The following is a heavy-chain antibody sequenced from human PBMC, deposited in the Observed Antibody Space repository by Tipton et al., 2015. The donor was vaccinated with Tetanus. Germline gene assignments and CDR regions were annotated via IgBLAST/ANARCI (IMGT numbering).Heavy chain of an antibody. Sequence: TLSLTCIVSGGSISSGTFHWNWIRQPPGKGLEWIGSIYSYNGNTFQNPSLESRVTISLDTSKNQFSLKLRSVTAADTAVYYCATTMVNWFDPWGQGTLVTVSS. CDR2: IYSYNGNT. CDR3: ATTMVNWFDP. CDR1: GGSISSGTFH. V-gene: IGHV4-39*01. J-gene: IGHJ5*02. D-gene: IGHD3-10*01.